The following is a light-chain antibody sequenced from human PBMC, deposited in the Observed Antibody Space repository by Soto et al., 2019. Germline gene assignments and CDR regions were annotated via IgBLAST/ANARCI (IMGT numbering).Light chain of an antibody. CDR1: SSDVGAYNY. V-gene: IGLV2-14*01. CDR3: SSYTGSNLGV. J-gene: IGLJ1*01. CDR2: EVS. Sequence: QAALTQEPSVSGSPGQSITISCTGTSSDVGAYNYVSWYHQHPGKAPTLMISEVSNRPSGVSHRFSGSKSGNTASLTISGLPAEDEADYYCSSYTGSNLGVFGTGTKVTVL.